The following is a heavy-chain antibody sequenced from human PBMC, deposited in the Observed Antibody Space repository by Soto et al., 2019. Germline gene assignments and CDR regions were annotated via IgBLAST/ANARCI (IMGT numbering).Heavy chain of an antibody. Sequence: GGSLRLSCAASGFTFSNAWMSWVRQAPGKGLEWVGRIKSKTDGGNTDYATPVKGRFTISRDDSKNTLYLQMNSLKTEDTAVYYCTTGGDFWSVGYYYYYMDVWGKGTTVTVSS. CDR2: IKSKTDGGNT. CDR1: GFTFSNAW. D-gene: IGHD3-3*01. J-gene: IGHJ6*03. CDR3: TTGGDFWSVGYYYYYMDV. V-gene: IGHV3-15*01.